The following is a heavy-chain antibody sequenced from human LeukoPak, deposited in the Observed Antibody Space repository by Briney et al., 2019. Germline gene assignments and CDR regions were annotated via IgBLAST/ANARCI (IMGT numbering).Heavy chain of an antibody. V-gene: IGHV4-39*01. CDR1: GGSISSSSYY. CDR3: ARNASDSGTSYFDY. Sequence: PSETLSLTCTVSGGSISSSSYYWGWIRQPPGKGLKWIGSIYYSGSTSYNPSLKSRVTISVDTSKNQFSLKLGSVTAADTAVYYCARNASDSGTSYFDYWGQGTLVTVSS. CDR2: IYYSGST. D-gene: IGHD1-26*01. J-gene: IGHJ4*02.